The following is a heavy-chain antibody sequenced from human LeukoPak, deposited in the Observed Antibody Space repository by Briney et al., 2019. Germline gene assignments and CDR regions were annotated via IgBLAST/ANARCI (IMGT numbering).Heavy chain of an antibody. CDR2: SSAYNGNT. V-gene: IGHV1-18*01. D-gene: IGHD3-22*01. CDR3: ARVGGYYPSHWYFDL. Sequence: ASVKVSCKASGYTFTSYGISWVRQAPGQGLEWMGWSSAYNGNTNYAQKLQGRVTMTTDTSTSTAYMELRSLRSDDTAVYYCARVGGYYPSHWYFDLWGRGTLVTVSS. CDR1: GYTFTSYG. J-gene: IGHJ2*01.